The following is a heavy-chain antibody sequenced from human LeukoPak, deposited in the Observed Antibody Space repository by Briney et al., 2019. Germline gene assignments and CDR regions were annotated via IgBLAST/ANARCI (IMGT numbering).Heavy chain of an antibody. J-gene: IGHJ6*02. CDR3: AKDRGYYGSGSYSYYYGMDV. CDR2: ISGSGGST. D-gene: IGHD3-10*01. CDR1: GFTFSSYA. V-gene: IGHV3-23*01. Sequence: GGSQRLSCAASGFTFSSYAMSWVRQAPGKGLEWVSAISGSGGSTYYADSVKGRFTISRDNSKNTLYLQMNSLRAEDTAVYYCAKDRGYYGSGSYSYYYGMDVWGQGTTVTVSS.